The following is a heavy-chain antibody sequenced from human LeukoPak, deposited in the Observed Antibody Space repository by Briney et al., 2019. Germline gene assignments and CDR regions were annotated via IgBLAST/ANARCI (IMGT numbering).Heavy chain of an antibody. CDR1: GYTFTSYY. D-gene: IGHD5-24*01. V-gene: IGHV1-46*01. CDR2: INPSGGST. J-gene: IGHJ4*02. CDR3: ARVGGMATNDY. Sequence: SVKVSCKASGYTFTSYYMDWVRQPPGQGLEWMGIINPSGGSTSYAQKFQGRVTMTRDTSTSTVYMELSSLGSEDTAVYYCARVGGMATNDYWGQGTLVTVSS.